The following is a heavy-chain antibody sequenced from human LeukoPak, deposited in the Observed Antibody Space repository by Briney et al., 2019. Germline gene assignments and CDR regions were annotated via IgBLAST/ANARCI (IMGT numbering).Heavy chain of an antibody. Sequence: GGSLRLSCAASGFTFSNSWMSWVRQPPGKGLEWVASIKPDGTEKYYVDSLKGQFTISRDNARNTLYLQINSPRAEDTAVYYCARDAPGRIDSWGQGTLVTVSS. CDR3: ARDAPGRIDS. V-gene: IGHV3-7*01. CDR1: GFTFSNSW. J-gene: IGHJ4*02. D-gene: IGHD1-14*01. CDR2: IKPDGTEK.